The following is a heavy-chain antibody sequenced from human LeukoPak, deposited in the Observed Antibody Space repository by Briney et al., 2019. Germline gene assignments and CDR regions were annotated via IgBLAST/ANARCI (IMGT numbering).Heavy chain of an antibody. CDR1: AFTFSRSA. CDR3: AKGGSTVTTEDVVDY. D-gene: IGHD4-17*01. CDR2: ISGGGGLT. V-gene: IGHV3-23*01. J-gene: IGHJ4*02. Sequence: GGSLRLSCAASAFTFSRSAMSWVRQAPGKGLEWVAVISGGGGLTNYADSVKGRFTISRDNSNNTLSLQMNSLRVEDTAVYYCAKGGSTVTTEDVVDYWGQGTLVTVSS.